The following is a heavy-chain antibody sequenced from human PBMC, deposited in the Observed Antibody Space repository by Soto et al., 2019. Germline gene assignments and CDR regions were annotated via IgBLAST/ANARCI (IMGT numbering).Heavy chain of an antibody. D-gene: IGHD3-10*01. CDR2: INPNSGGT. CDR3: ARDMGGSGETGFDP. Sequence: GASVKVSCKASGYTFTGYYMHWVRQAPGQGLEWMGWINPNSGGTKYAQKFQGWVTMTRDTSISTAYMELSRLRSDDTAVYYCARDMGGSGETGFDPWGQGTLVTVSS. V-gene: IGHV1-2*04. J-gene: IGHJ5*02. CDR1: GYTFTGYY.